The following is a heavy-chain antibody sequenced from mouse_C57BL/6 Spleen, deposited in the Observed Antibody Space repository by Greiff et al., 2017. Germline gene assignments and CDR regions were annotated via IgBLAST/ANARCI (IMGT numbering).Heavy chain of an antibody. J-gene: IGHJ2*01. CDR1: GYTFTSYW. V-gene: IGHV1-50*01. D-gene: IGHD3-2*02. CDR3: ARRDAQVEDY. Sequence: PGASVKLSCKASGYTFTSYWMQWVKQRPGQGLEWIGEIDPSDSYTNYNQKFKGKSTLTVDTSSSTAYMQLSSLTSEDSAVYYCARRDAQVEDYWGQGTTLTVSS. CDR2: IDPSDSYT.